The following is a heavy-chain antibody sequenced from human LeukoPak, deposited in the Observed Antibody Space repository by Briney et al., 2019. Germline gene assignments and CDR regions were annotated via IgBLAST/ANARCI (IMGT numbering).Heavy chain of an antibody. Sequence: PGRSLRLSCAASGFTFSSYGMHWVRQAPGKGLEWVAVISYDGSNKYYADSVKGRFTISRDNSKNTLYLQMSSLRAEDTAVYYCSRELLRWGQGTLVAVSS. V-gene: IGHV3-30*03. CDR3: SRELLR. CDR1: GFTFSSYG. J-gene: IGHJ4*02. D-gene: IGHD2-15*01. CDR2: ISYDGSNK.